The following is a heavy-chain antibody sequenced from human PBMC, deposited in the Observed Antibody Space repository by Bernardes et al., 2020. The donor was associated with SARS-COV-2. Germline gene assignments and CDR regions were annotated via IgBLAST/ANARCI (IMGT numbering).Heavy chain of an antibody. CDR2: IWYDGSNK. CDR3: ARGGALRYFDWRIYDAFDI. V-gene: IGHV3-33*01. J-gene: IGHJ3*02. CDR1: GFTFSSYG. D-gene: IGHD3-9*01. Sequence: GGSLRLSCAASGFTFSSYGMHWVRQAPGKGLEWVAVIWYDGSNKYYADSVKGRFTISRDNSKNTLYLQMNSLRAEDTAVYYCARGGALRYFDWRIYDAFDIWGQGTMVTVSS.